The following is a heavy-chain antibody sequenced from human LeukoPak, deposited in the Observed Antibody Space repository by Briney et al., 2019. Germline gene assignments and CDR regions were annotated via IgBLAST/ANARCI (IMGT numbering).Heavy chain of an antibody. Sequence: SETLSLTCTVSGGSISGYYWSWIRQPAGKGLEWIGRFYNSGSTKYNPSLKSRVTMSIDTSNNEFYLKLTSVTAADTAVYYCARDRPNWGLLWGQGTLVTVSS. D-gene: IGHD7-27*01. J-gene: IGHJ4*02. V-gene: IGHV4-4*07. CDR3: ARDRPNWGLL. CDR2: FYNSGST. CDR1: GGSISGYY.